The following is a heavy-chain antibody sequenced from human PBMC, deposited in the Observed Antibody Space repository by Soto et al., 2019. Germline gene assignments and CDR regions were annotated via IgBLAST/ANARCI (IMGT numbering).Heavy chain of an antibody. CDR1: GGTFGNYG. Sequence: ASVKVSGKASGGTFGNYGISWLRQAPGQGLEWMGGTIPIFDTPHYAQKFRDRVTITADATSTAYMELTSLTSEDTATYYCARDREDGSGTKYNWFDSWGQGTLVTVSS. D-gene: IGHD3-10*01. J-gene: IGHJ5*01. CDR3: ARDREDGSGTKYNWFDS. V-gene: IGHV1-69*13. CDR2: TIPIFDTP.